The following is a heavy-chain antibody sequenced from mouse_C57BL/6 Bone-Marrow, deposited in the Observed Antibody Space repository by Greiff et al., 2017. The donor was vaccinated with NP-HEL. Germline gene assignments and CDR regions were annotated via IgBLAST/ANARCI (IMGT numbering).Heavy chain of an antibody. D-gene: IGHD2-4*01. CDR3: ARSFYYDYDDGHYYAMDY. CDR2: IYPGSGST. J-gene: IGHJ4*01. Sequence: QVQLQQPGAELVKPGASVKMSCKASGYTFTSYWITWVKQRPGQGLEWIGDIYPGSGSTNYNEKFKSKATLTVDTSSSTAYMQLSSLTSEDSAVYYCARSFYYDYDDGHYYAMDYWGQGTSVTVSS. CDR1: GYTFTSYW. V-gene: IGHV1-55*01.